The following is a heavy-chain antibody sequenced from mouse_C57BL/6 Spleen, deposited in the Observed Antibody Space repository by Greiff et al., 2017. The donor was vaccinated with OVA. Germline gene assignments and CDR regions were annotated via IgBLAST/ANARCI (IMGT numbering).Heavy chain of an antibody. CDR1: GYTFTDYY. Sequence: VQLKQSGPVLVKPGASVKMSCKASGYTFTDYYMNWVKQSHGKSLEWIGVINPYNGGTSYNQKFKGKATLTVDKSSSTAYMELNSLTSEDSAVYYCARYGSSYDYYFDYWGQGTTLTVSS. V-gene: IGHV1-19*01. D-gene: IGHD1-1*01. CDR3: ARYGSSYDYYFDY. CDR2: INPYNGGT. J-gene: IGHJ2*01.